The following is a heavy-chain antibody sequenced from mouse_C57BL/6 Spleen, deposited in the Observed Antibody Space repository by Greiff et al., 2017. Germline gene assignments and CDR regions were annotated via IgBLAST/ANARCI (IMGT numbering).Heavy chain of an antibody. D-gene: IGHD2-4*01. CDR1: GFTFSDYY. V-gene: IGHV5-16*01. J-gene: IGHJ1*03. Sequence: EVQLVESEGGLVQPGSSMKLSCTASGFTFSDYYMAWVRQVPEKGLEWVANINYDGSSTYYLDSLKSRFIISGDNAKNILYLQMSSLKSEDTATYYCARDYYDYDEWYFGVWGTGTTVTVSS. CDR2: INYDGSST. CDR3: ARDYYDYDEWYFGV.